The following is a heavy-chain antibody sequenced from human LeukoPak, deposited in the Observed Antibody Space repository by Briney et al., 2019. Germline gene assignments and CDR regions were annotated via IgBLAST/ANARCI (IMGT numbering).Heavy chain of an antibody. V-gene: IGHV4-4*07. Sequence: SETLSLTCTVSGGSISSYYWSWIRQPAGKGLEWIGRIYTSGSTNYNPSLKSRVTMSVDTSKNQFSLKLSSVTAADTAVYYCAGQIAAAGTVYFLHWGQGTLVTVSS. CDR2: IYTSGST. D-gene: IGHD6-13*01. CDR3: AGQIAAAGTVYFLH. CDR1: GGSISSYY. J-gene: IGHJ1*01.